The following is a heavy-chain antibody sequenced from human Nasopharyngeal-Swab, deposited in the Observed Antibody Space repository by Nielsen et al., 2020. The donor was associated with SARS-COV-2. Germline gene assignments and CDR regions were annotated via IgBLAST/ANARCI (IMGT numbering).Heavy chain of an antibody. CDR3: ARHAPPVYYYYMDV. J-gene: IGHJ6*03. CDR1: GGSISPYY. CDR2: ISYSGST. Sequence: SETLSLTCTVSGGSISPYYWGWIRRPPGKGLDWIGYISYSGSTNYNPSLKSRVTISVDTSKKQFSLRLSSLTAADTAVYYCARHAPPVYYYYMDVWGKGTTVTVSS. V-gene: IGHV4-59*08.